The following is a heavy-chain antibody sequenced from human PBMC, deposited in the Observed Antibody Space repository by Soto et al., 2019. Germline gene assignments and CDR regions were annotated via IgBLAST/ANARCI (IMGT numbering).Heavy chain of an antibody. D-gene: IGHD3-3*01. Sequence: XSVKVSCKAIGYPFTSYGIIWGRQAPGQGLEWMGWISAYNGNTNYAQKLQGRVTMTTDASTSTAYMELRSLRSDDTAVSYCAREVEWLHDYWGQGTLVTVSS. CDR2: ISAYNGNT. J-gene: IGHJ4*02. CDR1: GYPFTSYG. CDR3: AREVEWLHDY. V-gene: IGHV1-18*04.